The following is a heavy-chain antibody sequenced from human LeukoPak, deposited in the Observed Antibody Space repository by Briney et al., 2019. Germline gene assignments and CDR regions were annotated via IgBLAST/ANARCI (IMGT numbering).Heavy chain of an antibody. V-gene: IGHV3-23*01. D-gene: IGHD6-13*01. J-gene: IGHJ1*01. CDR2: ISGSGGST. Sequence: GGSLRLSCAASGFTFSSYSMNWVRQAPGKGLEWVSAISGSGGSTYYADSVKGRFTISRDNSKNTLYLQMNSLRAEDTAVYYCAKDPYSSGWYGRFQHWGQGTLVTVSS. CDR3: AKDPYSSGWYGRFQH. CDR1: GFTFSSYS.